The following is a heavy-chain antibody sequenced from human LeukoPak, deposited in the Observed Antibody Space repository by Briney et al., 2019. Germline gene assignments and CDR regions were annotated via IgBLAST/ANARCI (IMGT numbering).Heavy chain of an antibody. CDR3: ARIYCGGDCRGYYYHCYMDV. CDR1: GGSISSGSYY. Sequence: PSETLSLTCTVSGGSISSGSYYWSWIRQPAGKGLEWIGRIYTSGSTKYNPSLKSRVTISVDTSKNQFSLKLSSVTAADTAVYYCARIYCGGDCRGYYYHCYMDVWGKGTTVTIPS. V-gene: IGHV4-61*02. D-gene: IGHD2-21*02. CDR2: IYTSGST. J-gene: IGHJ6*03.